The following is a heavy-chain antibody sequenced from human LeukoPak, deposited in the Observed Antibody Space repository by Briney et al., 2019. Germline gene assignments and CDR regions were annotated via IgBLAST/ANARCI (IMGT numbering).Heavy chain of an antibody. CDR2: ILYDGNNK. CDR3: AKPISGGLAVTADWFDP. J-gene: IGHJ5*01. D-gene: IGHD6-19*01. CDR1: DFSFSNYG. Sequence: GGSLRLSCAASDFSFSNYGMHWVRQAPGKGLEWVAVILYDGNNKHYAESVKGRFTISRDNSNNMLYLQMNSLRPEDTAVYYCAKPISGGLAVTADWFDPWGQGTLVVVSS. V-gene: IGHV3-30*18.